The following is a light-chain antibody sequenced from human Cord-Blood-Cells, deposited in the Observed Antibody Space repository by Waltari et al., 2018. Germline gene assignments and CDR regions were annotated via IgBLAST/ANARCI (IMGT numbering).Light chain of an antibody. CDR3: QQSYSPLT. J-gene: IGKJ4*01. CDR1: QSISSS. CDR2: AAY. V-gene: IGKV1-39*01. Sequence: DIQMTQSPFSLSASVGYRVTITCRASQSISSSLNWYQQKPGKAPKLMIYAAYSLQSGVPTRFSGSGSGTDFTLTISSLQPEDFATYYCQQSYSPLTFGGGTKVEIK.